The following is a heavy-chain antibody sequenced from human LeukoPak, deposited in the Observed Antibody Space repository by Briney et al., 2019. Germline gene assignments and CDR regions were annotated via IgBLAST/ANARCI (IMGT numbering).Heavy chain of an antibody. CDR1: GFTFSSYA. Sequence: GGSRRLSCAASGFTFSSYAMNWVRQAPGKGLEWVSYISGSGSPIYYADSVKGRFTISRDNAKNSLYLQMNSLRDEDTAVYYCARILPHISGYYFGAFDIWGQGTMVTVSS. V-gene: IGHV3-48*02. D-gene: IGHD3-22*01. CDR2: ISGSGSPI. CDR3: ARILPHISGYYFGAFDI. J-gene: IGHJ3*02.